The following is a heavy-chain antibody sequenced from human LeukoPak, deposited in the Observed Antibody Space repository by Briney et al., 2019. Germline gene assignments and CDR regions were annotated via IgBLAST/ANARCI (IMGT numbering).Heavy chain of an antibody. V-gene: IGHV3-53*04. CDR1: GFTVSSNY. CDR2: IYSGGST. CDR3: ARRMIGVTTVTTDAFDI. J-gene: IGHJ3*02. D-gene: IGHD4-17*01. Sequence: GGSLRLSCAASGFTVSSNYMSWVRQAPGKGLEWVSVIYSGGSTYYADSVKGRFTISRHNSKNTLYLQMNSLRAEDTAVYYCARRMIGVTTVTTDAFDIWSQGTMVTVSS.